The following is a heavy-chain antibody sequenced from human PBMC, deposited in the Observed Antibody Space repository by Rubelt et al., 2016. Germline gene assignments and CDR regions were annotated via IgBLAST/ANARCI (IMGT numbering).Heavy chain of an antibody. CDR3: ARSRGHCSSTSCYGSWFDP. CDR1: GGSFSGYY. CDR2: INHSGST. J-gene: IGHJ5*02. Sequence: QVQLQQWGAGLLKPSETLSLTCAVYGGSFSGYYWSWIRHPPGKGLEWIGEINHSGSTNYNPSLKSRVTISVDTSKNQFSLKLSSVTAADTAVYYCARSRGHCSSTSCYGSWFDPWGQGTLVTVSS. D-gene: IGHD2-2*01. V-gene: IGHV4-34*01.